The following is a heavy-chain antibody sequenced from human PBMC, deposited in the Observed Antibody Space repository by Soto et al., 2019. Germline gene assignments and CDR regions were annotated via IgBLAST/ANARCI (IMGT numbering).Heavy chain of an antibody. J-gene: IGHJ5*02. Sequence: ASAKVACKASGYTFTSYYMNWVRQPPGEGLEWLGIINPSGGYTTYAQRFLGRVTMTSDTSTSTVHMELGSLTSEDTAVDYCSGGGGIVVVTAPYDRWGQGTLVTVSS. V-gene: IGHV1-46*03. D-gene: IGHD2-21*02. CDR3: SGGGGIVVVTAPYDR. CDR1: GYTFTSYY. CDR2: INPSGGYT.